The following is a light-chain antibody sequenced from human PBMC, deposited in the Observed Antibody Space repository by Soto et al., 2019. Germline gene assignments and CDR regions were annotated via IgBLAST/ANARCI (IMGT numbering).Light chain of an antibody. CDR2: DAF. J-gene: IGKJ5*01. CDR1: QSAGNF. V-gene: IGKV3-11*01. Sequence: EIVMTQSPATLSVSPGETASLSCRASQSAGNFLAWYQQKPGQAPRLLIYDAFIRATGIPARFSGSESGTDFTLTISSLEPEDFAVYYCQQRSNWPLTFGQGTRLEIK. CDR3: QQRSNWPLT.